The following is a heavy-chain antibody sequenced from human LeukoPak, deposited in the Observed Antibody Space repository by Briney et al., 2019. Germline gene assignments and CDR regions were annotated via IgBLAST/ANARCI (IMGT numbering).Heavy chain of an antibody. Sequence: GGSLRPSCAASGFTFSDYYMSWIRQAPGKGLEWVSYISSSGSTIYYADSVKGRFTISRDNAKNSLYLQMNSLRAEDTAVYYCARAAEGGSSSWSDAFDIWGQGTMVTVSS. CDR2: ISSSGSTI. CDR3: ARAAEGGSSSWSDAFDI. J-gene: IGHJ3*02. D-gene: IGHD6-13*01. CDR1: GFTFSDYY. V-gene: IGHV3-11*01.